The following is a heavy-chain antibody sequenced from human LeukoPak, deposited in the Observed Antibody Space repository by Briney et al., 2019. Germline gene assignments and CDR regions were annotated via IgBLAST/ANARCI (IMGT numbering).Heavy chain of an antibody. V-gene: IGHV3-30*18. J-gene: IGHJ6*02. D-gene: IGHD4-17*01. CDR3: AKDLDNPNDYGDYKAYYYGMDV. CDR1: GFTFSSYG. Sequence: GGSLRLSCAASGFTFSSYGMHWVRQAPGKGLEWVAVISYDGSNKYYADSVKGRFTISRDNSKNTLYLQMNSLRAEDTAVYYCAKDLDNPNDYGDYKAYYYGMDVWGQGTTVTVPS. CDR2: ISYDGSNK.